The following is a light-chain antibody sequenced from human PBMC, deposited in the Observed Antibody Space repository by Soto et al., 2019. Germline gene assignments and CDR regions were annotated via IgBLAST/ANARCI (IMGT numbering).Light chain of an antibody. CDR1: QSVSSSF. Sequence: EIVLTQSPATLSLSPGERATLSCRASQSVSSSFLAWYQQKPGQAPRLLIYVASIRATGLPDRFSGSGSGTDFTLTISRVEPEDVAVYYCQQYGSSPWTFGQGTKVEIK. CDR2: VAS. CDR3: QQYGSSPWT. J-gene: IGKJ1*01. V-gene: IGKV3-20*01.